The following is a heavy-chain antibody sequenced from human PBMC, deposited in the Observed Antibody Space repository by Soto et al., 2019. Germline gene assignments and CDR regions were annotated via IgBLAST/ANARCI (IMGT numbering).Heavy chain of an antibody. CDR3: TASSGWYIAFDI. V-gene: IGHV3-23*01. CDR1: GFTFSSYA. D-gene: IGHD6-19*01. J-gene: IGHJ3*02. Sequence: GGSLRLSCAASGFTFSSYAMSWVRQAPGKGLEWVSAISGSGGSTYYADSVKGRFTISRDNSKNKLYLQMNSLRAEDTAVYYCTASSGWYIAFDIWGQGTMVTVSS. CDR2: ISGSGGST.